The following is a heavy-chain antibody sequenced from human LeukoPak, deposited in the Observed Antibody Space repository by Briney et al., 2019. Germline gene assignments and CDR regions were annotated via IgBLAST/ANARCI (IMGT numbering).Heavy chain of an antibody. CDR2: ISFSSTYI. Sequence: PGGSLRLSCAASGFSFSGHDMNWVRQAPGKGLEWVSSISFSSTYIYYADSVRGRSTISRDNAKNSLYLQMNSLRVEDTAVYYCARADCSSSTCYLRRSWFDPWGQGTLVTVSS. CDR1: GFSFSGHD. CDR3: ARADCSSSTCYLRRSWFDP. J-gene: IGHJ5*02. V-gene: IGHV3-21*01. D-gene: IGHD2-2*01.